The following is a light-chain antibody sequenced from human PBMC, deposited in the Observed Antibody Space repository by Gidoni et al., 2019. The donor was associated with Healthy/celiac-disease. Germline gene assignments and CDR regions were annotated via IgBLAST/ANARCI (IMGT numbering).Light chain of an antibody. J-gene: IGLJ2*01. V-gene: IGLV2-14*01. Sequence: QSALTQPASVSRSPGPSITISFTGTSSYVGGSNYVSWYQQHPGKAPKLMISDVSHRPPGVSNRFSGSKSGNTASLTISGLKAEDEADYYCSSYTSSSTRVVFGGGTTLTVL. CDR1: SSYVGGSNY. CDR3: SSYTSSSTRVV. CDR2: DVS.